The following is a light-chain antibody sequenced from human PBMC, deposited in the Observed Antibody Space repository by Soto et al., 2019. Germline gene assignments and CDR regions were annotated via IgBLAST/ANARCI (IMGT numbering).Light chain of an antibody. CDR3: CSYAGSSTPFV. V-gene: IGLV2-23*02. CDR2: EVN. CDR1: SGDIGSYNL. Sequence: QSALTQPASVSGSPGQSITISCTGTSGDIGSYNLVSWYQHHPGKAPQLLIYEVNKRPSGVSDRFSGSKSGNTASLTISGLQSEDETDYYCCSYAGSSTPFVFGTGTKVPVL. J-gene: IGLJ1*01.